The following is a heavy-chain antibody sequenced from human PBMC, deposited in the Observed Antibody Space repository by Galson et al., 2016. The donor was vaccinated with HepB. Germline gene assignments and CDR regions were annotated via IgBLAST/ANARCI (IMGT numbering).Heavy chain of an antibody. CDR2: ISDDRSNK. D-gene: IGHD4/OR15-4a*01. CDR1: GFTFSIYA. J-gene: IGHJ4*02. CDR3: AMVPDRSGVGYFDY. Sequence: SLRLSCAASGFTFSIYAMHWVRQAPGKGLEWVAVISDDRSNKDYADSVKGRFTISRDNSKNTLYVQMNSLRAEDKAVSYCAMVPDRSGVGYFDYWGQGTLVTVSS. V-gene: IGHV3-30*04.